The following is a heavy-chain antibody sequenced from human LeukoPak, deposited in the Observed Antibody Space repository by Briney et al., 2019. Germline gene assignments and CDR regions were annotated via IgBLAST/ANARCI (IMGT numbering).Heavy chain of an antibody. CDR3: ARGRWQLVPDYYYYMDV. V-gene: IGHV4-34*01. CDR1: GGSFSGYY. Sequence: TSETLSLTCAVYGGSFSGYYWSWIRQPPGKGLEWIGEINHSGSTNYNPSLKSRVTISVDTSKNQFSLKLSSVTAADTAVYYCARGRWQLVPDYYYYMDVWGKGTTVTVSS. D-gene: IGHD6-6*01. CDR2: INHSGST. J-gene: IGHJ6*03.